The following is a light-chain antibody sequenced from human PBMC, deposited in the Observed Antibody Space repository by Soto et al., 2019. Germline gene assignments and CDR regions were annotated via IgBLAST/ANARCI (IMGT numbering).Light chain of an antibody. CDR2: AAS. J-gene: IGKJ1*01. Sequence: DIPMTQSPSALSASVGDSVTITCRSSQAISNYLAWFQQKPGQAPKRLIYAASTLESGVPSRFSGSGSGTEFSLTISSLQPEDFATYFCLQHKSWQWTFGQGTKVDIK. CDR1: QAISNY. V-gene: IGKV1-17*03. CDR3: LQHKSWQWT.